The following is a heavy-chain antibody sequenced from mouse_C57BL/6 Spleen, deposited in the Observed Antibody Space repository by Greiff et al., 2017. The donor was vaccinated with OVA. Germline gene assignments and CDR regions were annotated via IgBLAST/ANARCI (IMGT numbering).Heavy chain of an antibody. Sequence: VQLQQSGPVLVKPGASVKMSCKASGYTFTDYYMNWVKQSHGKSLEWIGVINPYNGGTSYNQKFKGKATLTVDKSSSTAYMELNSLTSEDSAVYYCARAGIITTVGDYWVQGTTLTVSS. CDR2: INPYNGGT. D-gene: IGHD1-1*01. CDR1: GYTFTDYY. CDR3: ARAGIITTVGDY. J-gene: IGHJ2*01. V-gene: IGHV1-19*01.